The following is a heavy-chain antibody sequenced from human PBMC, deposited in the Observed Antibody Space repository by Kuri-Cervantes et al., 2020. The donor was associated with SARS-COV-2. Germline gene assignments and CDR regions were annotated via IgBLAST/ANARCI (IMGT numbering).Heavy chain of an antibody. CDR3: ARHRSVGAIGWWFDP. V-gene: IGHV4-39*01. Sequence: GSLRLSCTVSDDSISSSSYYWGWIRQPPGKGLEWIGSIYYSGSTYYNPSLKSRVTISVDTSKNQFSLKLSSVTAADTAVYYCARHRSVGAIGWWFDPWGQGTLVTVYS. CDR2: IYYSGST. J-gene: IGHJ5*02. D-gene: IGHD1-26*01. CDR1: DDSISSSSYY.